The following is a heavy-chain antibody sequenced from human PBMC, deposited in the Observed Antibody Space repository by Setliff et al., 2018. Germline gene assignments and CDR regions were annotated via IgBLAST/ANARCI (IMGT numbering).Heavy chain of an antibody. J-gene: IGHJ4*02. Sequence: ASVKVSCKASGYTFPSYGISWVRQAPGQGLEWMGWISAYNGYIIYEQKFQGRVTMTTDTSTSTAYMELRSLTSDDTAIYYCTRSRASSVVLAADFDFWGQGTPVTVSS. V-gene: IGHV1-18*01. CDR1: GYTFPSYG. D-gene: IGHD2-21*01. CDR2: ISAYNGYI. CDR3: TRSRASSVVLAADFDF.